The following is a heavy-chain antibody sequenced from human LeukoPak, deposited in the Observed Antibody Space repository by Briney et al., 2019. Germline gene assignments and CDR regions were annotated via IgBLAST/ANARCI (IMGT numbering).Heavy chain of an antibody. CDR2: ISGSGGST. D-gene: IGHD6-6*01. Sequence: PGGSLRLSCAASGFTFSSYAMSWVRQAPGKGLEWVSAISGSGGSTYYADSVKGRFTISRDNSKNTLYLQMNSLRAEDTAVYYCARGPVRQLVRQGWFDPWGQGTLVTVSS. CDR1: GFTFSSYA. J-gene: IGHJ5*02. V-gene: IGHV3-23*01. CDR3: ARGPVRQLVRQGWFDP.